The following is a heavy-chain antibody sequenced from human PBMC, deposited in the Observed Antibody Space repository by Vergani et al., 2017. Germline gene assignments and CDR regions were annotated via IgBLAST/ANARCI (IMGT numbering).Heavy chain of an antibody. D-gene: IGHD3-3*01. CDR2: INSDGSST. Sequence: EVQLVESGGGFVQPGGSLRLSCAASGFTFSSYWMHWVRQAPGKGLVWVSRINSDGSSTSYADSVKGRLTISRDNAKNTLYLQMNSLRAEDTAVYYCAREPFAPYDFWSGYFMDVWGQGTTVTVSS. CDR1: GFTFSSYW. CDR3: AREPFAPYDFWSGYFMDV. V-gene: IGHV3-74*01. J-gene: IGHJ6*02.